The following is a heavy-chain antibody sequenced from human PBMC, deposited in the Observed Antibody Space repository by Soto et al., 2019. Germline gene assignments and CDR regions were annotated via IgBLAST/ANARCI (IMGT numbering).Heavy chain of an antibody. D-gene: IGHD5-12*01. J-gene: IGHJ6*02. V-gene: IGHV6-1*01. Sequence: SQTLSLPCAISGDSVSSNSAAWNWIRQSPSRGLEWLGRTYYRSKWYNDYAVSVKSRITINPDTSKNQFSLQLNSVTPEDTAVYYCARARGDSGYDFYYYYYYGMDVWGQGTTVTVSS. CDR3: ARARGDSGYDFYYYYYYGMDV. CDR2: TYYRSKWYN. CDR1: GDSVSSNSAA.